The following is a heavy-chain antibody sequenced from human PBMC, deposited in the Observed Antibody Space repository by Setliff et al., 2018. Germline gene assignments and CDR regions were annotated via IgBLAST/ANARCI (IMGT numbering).Heavy chain of an antibody. J-gene: IGHJ4*02. D-gene: IGHD3-10*01. CDR2: ISSSSSTI. Sequence: GGSLRLSCAASGFTFSDYSMNWVRQAPGKGLEWVSDISSSSSTIYYADSVKGRFTISRDNAKNTLYLQMNSLRAGDTAVYYCVTSTIIIYYFDFWGQGTPVTVSS. CDR3: VTSTIIIYYFDF. CDR1: GFTFSDYS. V-gene: IGHV3-48*04.